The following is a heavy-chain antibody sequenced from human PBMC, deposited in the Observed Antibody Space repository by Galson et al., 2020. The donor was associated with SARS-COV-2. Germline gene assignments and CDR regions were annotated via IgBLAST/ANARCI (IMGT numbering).Heavy chain of an antibody. V-gene: IGHV3-23*01. CDR1: GFTFSPHA. CDR2: ISGDGVHT. J-gene: IGHJ6*02. D-gene: IGHD2-21*02. Sequence: TGGSLRLSCAASGFTFSPHAMSWARQAPGKGLEWVSSISGDGVHTFHADSVKGRFTIPRDNSKNPLHLQMNSLRAEDTAVYYCAAATPVTQIVHYGVDVWGQGTTVTVS. CDR3: AAATPVTQIVHYGVDV.